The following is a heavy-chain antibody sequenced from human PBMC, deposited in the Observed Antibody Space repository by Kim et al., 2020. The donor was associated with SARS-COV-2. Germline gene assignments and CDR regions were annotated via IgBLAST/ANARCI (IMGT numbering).Heavy chain of an antibody. D-gene: IGHD1-26*01. CDR1: GGSISSYY. Sequence: SETLSLTCTVSGGSISSYYWSWIRQPPGKGLEWIGYIYYSGSTNYNPSLKSRVTISVDTSKNQFSLKLSSVTAADTAVYYCARGGAIVGATKAVYYYGMDVWRQGTTVTVPS. CDR3: ARGGAIVGATKAVYYYGMDV. V-gene: IGHV4-59*01. CDR2: IYYSGST. J-gene: IGHJ6*02.